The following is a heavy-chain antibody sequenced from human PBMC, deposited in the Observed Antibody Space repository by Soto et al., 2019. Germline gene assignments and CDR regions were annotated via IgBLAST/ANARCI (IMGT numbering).Heavy chain of an antibody. CDR1: GFTFSDYY. Sequence: QMPSAESGGHLVQPGGSLRLSSVASGFTFSDYYMSWIRPAPGKGLEWVSYISGGSGDTNYADSVRGRFTISRDNSKNSLYLHMNSLRAEDTALYYCARGDRVADSWGQGIQVTVS. CDR3: ARGDRVADS. V-gene: IGHV3-11*05. D-gene: IGHD5-12*01. CDR2: ISGGSGDT. J-gene: IGHJ4*02.